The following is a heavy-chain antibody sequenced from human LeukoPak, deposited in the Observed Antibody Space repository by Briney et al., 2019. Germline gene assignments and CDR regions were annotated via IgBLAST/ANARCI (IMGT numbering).Heavy chain of an antibody. V-gene: IGHV3-7*01. J-gene: IGHJ4*02. CDR3: ARVGPAVAGQNLDY. CDR2: IKYDESQK. D-gene: IGHD6-19*01. Sequence: GGSLRLSYAASGFTFSNYWMSWVRQAPGEGLEWVANIKYDESQKFYVASVKGRFTISRDNAKNSLYLLMNSLRAEDTAVYYCARVGPAVAGQNLDYWGQGTLVTVSS. CDR1: GFTFSNYW.